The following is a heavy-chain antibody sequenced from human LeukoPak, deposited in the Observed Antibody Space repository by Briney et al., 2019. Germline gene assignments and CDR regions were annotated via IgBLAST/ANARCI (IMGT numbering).Heavy chain of an antibody. CDR2: IKPDGSET. J-gene: IGHJ6*03. D-gene: IGHD2-2*01. CDR1: GFIFTNFW. V-gene: IGHV3-7*03. CDR3: AKGQYCSSTSCYAPDYYYYHMDV. Sequence: GGSLRLSCEVSGFIFTNFWMTWVRQAPGKGLEWVANIKPDGSETYYADSVKGRFTISRDNSKNSLYLQMNSLRTEDTALYYCAKGQYCSSTSCYAPDYYYYHMDVWGKGTTVTVSS.